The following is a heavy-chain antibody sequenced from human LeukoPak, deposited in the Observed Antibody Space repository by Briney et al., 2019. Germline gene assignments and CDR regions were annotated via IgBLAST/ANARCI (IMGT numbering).Heavy chain of an antibody. CDR1: GFTFSSYG. CDR3: AKDRGNYEGLYDY. D-gene: IGHD1-7*01. V-gene: IGHV3-23*01. Sequence: GGSLRLSCAASGFTFSSYGMHWVRQAPGKGLEWVSSISGNGASTYYADSVKGRFTISRDNSKNTLYLHMNSLRAEDTAVYYCAKDRGNYEGLYDYWGQGTLVTVSS. J-gene: IGHJ4*02. CDR2: ISGNGAST.